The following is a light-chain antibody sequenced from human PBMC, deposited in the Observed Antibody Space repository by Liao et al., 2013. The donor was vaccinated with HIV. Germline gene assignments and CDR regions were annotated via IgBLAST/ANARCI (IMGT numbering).Light chain of an antibody. V-gene: IGLV3-21*01. J-gene: IGLJ2*01. Sequence: SYELTQPPSVSVAPGKTARITCGGNNIGSKSVHWYQQKPGQAPVLVIYYDSDRPSGIPERFSGSNSGNTATLTISGTQAMDEADYFCQAWDRSAAVVFGGGTKLTVL. CDR2: YDS. CDR3: QAWDRSAAVV. CDR1: NIGSKS.